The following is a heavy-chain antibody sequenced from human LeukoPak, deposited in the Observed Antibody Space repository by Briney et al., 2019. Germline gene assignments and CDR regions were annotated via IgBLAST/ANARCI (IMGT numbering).Heavy chain of an antibody. D-gene: IGHD6-13*01. CDR2: IKEDGSTK. Sequence: GGSLRLSCAASGFTFNNYWMSWVCQAPGKGLEWVANIKEDGSTKYYVESVKGRFTISRDNAKNSVYLQMDSLRAEDTAVYYCARIGYSSTSFDYWGQGTLVTVSS. CDR1: GFTFNNYW. J-gene: IGHJ4*02. V-gene: IGHV3-7*01. CDR3: ARIGYSSTSFDY.